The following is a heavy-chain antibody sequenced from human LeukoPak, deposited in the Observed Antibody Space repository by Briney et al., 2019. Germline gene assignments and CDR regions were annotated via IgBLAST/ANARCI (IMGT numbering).Heavy chain of an antibody. D-gene: IGHD2-21*02. J-gene: IGHJ4*02. CDR1: GYTFTSYF. CDR2: INPSGGST. CDR3: ARAHVVVTAMWDY. Sequence: ASVTVSCKASGYTFTSYFMHWVRQAPGQGLEWMGIINPSGGSTSYAQKFQGRVTMTRDTSTSTVYMELSSLRSEDTAVYYCARAHVVVTAMWDYWGQGTLVTVSS. V-gene: IGHV1-46*01.